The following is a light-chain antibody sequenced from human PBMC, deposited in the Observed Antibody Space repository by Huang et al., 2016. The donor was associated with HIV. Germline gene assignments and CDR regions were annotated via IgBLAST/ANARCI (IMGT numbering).Light chain of an antibody. CDR3: QHYSNWPPLT. J-gene: IGKJ4*01. CDR2: GAS. CDR1: QSIGTN. V-gene: IGKV3-15*01. Sequence: IILTQSPATLSVSPGEGATLSCRASQSIGTNLAWYQQGPGQAPRLLVYGASTRATGVPVRFSGSESGSQFNLTLSSLQSEDFATYYCQHYSNWPPLTFGGGTKVDI.